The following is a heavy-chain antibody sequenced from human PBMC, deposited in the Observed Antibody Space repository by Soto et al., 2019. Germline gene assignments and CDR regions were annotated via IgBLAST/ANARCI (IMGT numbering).Heavy chain of an antibody. J-gene: IGHJ3*02. CDR2: IYYSGST. CDR3: ARWCDSRNDAFDI. V-gene: IGHV4-31*03. D-gene: IGHD3-22*01. CDR1: GGSISSGVYY. Sequence: QVQLQESGPGLVKPSQTLSLTCTVSGGSISSGVYYWSWIRQHPGKGLEWIGYIYYSGSTYYNPSLKSRVTISVDTSKNQFSLKLSSVTAADTAVYYCARWCDSRNDAFDIWGQGTMVTVSS.